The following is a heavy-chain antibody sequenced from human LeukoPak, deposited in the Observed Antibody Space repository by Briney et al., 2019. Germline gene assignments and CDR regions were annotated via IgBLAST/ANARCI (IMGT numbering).Heavy chain of an antibody. D-gene: IGHD2-15*01. V-gene: IGHV1-2*05. Sequence: ASVKVSCKASGYTFTAYYIHWVRQAPGQGLEWMGRINPNSGGTSYAQKFQGRVTMTRDTSISTAYMELSRLRSGDTVVYYCAIAGGGSDAFDIRGQGTMVTVSS. CDR3: AIAGGGSDAFDI. J-gene: IGHJ3*02. CDR1: GYTFTAYY. CDR2: INPNSGGT.